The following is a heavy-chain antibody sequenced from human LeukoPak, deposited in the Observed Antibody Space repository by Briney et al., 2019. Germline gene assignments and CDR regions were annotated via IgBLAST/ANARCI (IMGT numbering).Heavy chain of an antibody. Sequence: GGSLRLSCAASGFTFSSYAMSWVRQAPGKGLEWVSAVGGSGGSTYYADSVKGRFTISRDNSKNTLYLQMNSLRAEDTAVYYCAEQTYYDILTGYYSWFDPWGQGTLVTVSS. CDR3: AEQTYYDILTGYYSWFDP. CDR1: GFTFSSYA. J-gene: IGHJ5*02. D-gene: IGHD3-9*01. V-gene: IGHV3-23*01. CDR2: VGGSGGST.